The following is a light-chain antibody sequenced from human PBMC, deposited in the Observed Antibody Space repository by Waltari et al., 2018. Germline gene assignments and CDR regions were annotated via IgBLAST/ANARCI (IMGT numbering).Light chain of an antibody. J-gene: IGLJ2*01. CDR2: YVS. CDR3: SSYISSDTLEL. V-gene: IGLV2-14*03. CDR1: SSDIGNYNY. Sequence: HSALTQPASVSGSPGQSITISCTGTSSDIGNYNYFSWYQQHPGKAPKLMIFYVSNRPSGVSDRFSGSKSGNTASLTISGLQAEDEADYYCSSYISSDTLELFGGGTSLTVL.